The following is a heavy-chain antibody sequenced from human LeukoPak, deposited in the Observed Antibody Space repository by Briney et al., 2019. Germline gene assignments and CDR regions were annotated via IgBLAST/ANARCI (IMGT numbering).Heavy chain of an antibody. D-gene: IGHD3-22*01. Sequence: ASVKVSCKASGGTFSSYAISWVRQAPGQGLEWMGWMNPNSGNTGYAQKFQGRVTITRNTSISTAYMELSSLRSEDTAVYYCARGRGSGSGYYLLKLGYYYYMDVWGKGTTVTVSS. J-gene: IGHJ6*03. V-gene: IGHV1-8*03. CDR3: ARGRGSGSGYYLLKLGYYYYMDV. CDR1: GGTFSSYA. CDR2: MNPNSGNT.